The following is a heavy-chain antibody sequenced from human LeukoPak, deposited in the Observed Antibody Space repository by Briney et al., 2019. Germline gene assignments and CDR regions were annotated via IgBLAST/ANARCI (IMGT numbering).Heavy chain of an antibody. D-gene: IGHD6-13*01. Sequence: SETLSLTCAVYGGSFSGYYWSWIRQPPGKGLEWIGEINHSGSTNYNPSLKSRVTISVDTSKNQFSLKLSSVTAADTAVYYCARVVYSSILHWGQGTLVTVSS. CDR2: INHSGST. CDR3: ARVVYSSILH. CDR1: GGSFSGYY. V-gene: IGHV4-34*01. J-gene: IGHJ4*02.